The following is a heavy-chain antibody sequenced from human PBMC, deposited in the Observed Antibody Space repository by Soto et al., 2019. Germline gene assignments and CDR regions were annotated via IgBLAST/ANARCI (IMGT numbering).Heavy chain of an antibody. J-gene: IGHJ3*02. D-gene: IGHD3-3*01. Sequence: ASVTVSCQASGYTFTTYYMHWVRQAPGQGLEWMGILNPSGGSTSYAQKFQGRVTMTRDTSTSTVYMELSSLRSEDTAVYYCARNSATYYDFWSGYYSVPTGANDAFDIWGQGTMVTVSS. CDR2: LNPSGGST. CDR3: ARNSATYYDFWSGYYSVPTGANDAFDI. CDR1: GYTFTTYY. V-gene: IGHV1-46*03.